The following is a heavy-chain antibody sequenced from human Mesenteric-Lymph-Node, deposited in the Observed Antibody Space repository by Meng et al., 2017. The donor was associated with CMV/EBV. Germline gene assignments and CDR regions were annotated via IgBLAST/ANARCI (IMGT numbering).Heavy chain of an antibody. V-gene: IGHV1-18*04. D-gene: IGHD4-23*01. CDR3: ARRDYGGNSGLDDY. Sequence: KASGYTFSSYGVSWVRQAPGQGLEWMGWISAYNGNTNYAQNFQGRVTMTTDTSTSTAYTELRSLRSDDTAVYFCARRDYGGNSGLDDYWGQGTLVTVSS. CDR2: ISAYNGNT. CDR1: GYTFSSYG. J-gene: IGHJ4*02.